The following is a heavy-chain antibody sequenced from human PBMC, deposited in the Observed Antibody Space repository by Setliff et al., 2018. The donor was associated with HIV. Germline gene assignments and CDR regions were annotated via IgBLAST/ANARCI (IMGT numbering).Heavy chain of an antibody. CDR2: IRYDDSYK. V-gene: IGHV3-30*02. CDR1: GFTFSFYG. J-gene: IGHJ4*02. D-gene: IGHD6-19*01. CDR3: AKNLYRSPWSPLDY. Sequence: SLKISCAASGFTFSFYGMHWVRQAPGKGLEWVAFIRYDDSYKFYADSVKGRFTISRDNSKNTLYLQMNSLRADDTAVYYCAKNLYRSPWSPLDYWGQGTLVTV.